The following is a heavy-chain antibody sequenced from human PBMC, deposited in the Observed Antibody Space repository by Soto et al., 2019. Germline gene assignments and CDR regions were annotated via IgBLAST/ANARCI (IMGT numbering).Heavy chain of an antibody. Sequence: TLSLTCAVHGGSFSGYYWGWIRQPPGKGLEWIGTIYESGTTYYNPSLKSRVTISVDTSKNQFSLNLSSVTAADTAVYYCASPLLGGILAAAGSFDYWGQGTLVTVSS. CDR1: GGSFSGYY. D-gene: IGHD6-13*01. J-gene: IGHJ4*02. CDR2: IYESGTT. CDR3: ASPLLGGILAAAGSFDY. V-gene: IGHV4-34*01.